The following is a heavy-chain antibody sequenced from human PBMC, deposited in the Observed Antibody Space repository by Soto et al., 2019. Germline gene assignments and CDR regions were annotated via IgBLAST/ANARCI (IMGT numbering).Heavy chain of an antibody. D-gene: IGHD4-4*01. CDR2: VYYTGTT. Sequence: SETLSLTCTVSDGSINNYYWSWIRQPPGGTLEWIGHVYYTGTTNYSPSLRSRVTISLDTSRNQFSLKLSSVTAADTAVYYCARTDYSKIDYWGEGALVTVSS. CDR3: ARTDYSKIDY. V-gene: IGHV4-59*01. CDR1: DGSINNYY. J-gene: IGHJ4*02.